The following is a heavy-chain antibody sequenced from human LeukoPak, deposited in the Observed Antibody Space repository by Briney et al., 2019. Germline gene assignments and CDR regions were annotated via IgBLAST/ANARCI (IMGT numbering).Heavy chain of an antibody. V-gene: IGHV3-66*01. CDR2: IYSGGST. CDR1: GFTVSSNY. Sequence: PGGSLRLSCAASGFTVSSNYMSWVRQAPGKGLEWVSVIYSGGSTYYADSVKGRFTISRDNSKNTLYLQMNSLRAEDTAVYYCARERYRDGYNFFDYWGQGTLVTVSS. CDR3: ARERYRDGYNFFDY. J-gene: IGHJ4*02. D-gene: IGHD5-24*01.